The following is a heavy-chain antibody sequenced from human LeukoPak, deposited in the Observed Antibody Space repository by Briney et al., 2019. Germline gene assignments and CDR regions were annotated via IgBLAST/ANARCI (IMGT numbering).Heavy chain of an antibody. CDR2: ISSSSSYI. Sequence: GVSLRLSCAASGFTFSSYSMNWVRQAPGKGLEWLSSISSSSSYIYYADSGKVRFTFSKDNAKNSLYLQMNSRRAEDTAVYYCARGPGYSGYVRWRERPLVTVSS. CDR1: GFTFSSYS. V-gene: IGHV3-21*01. J-gene: IGHJ4*02. CDR3: ARGPGYSGYVR. D-gene: IGHD5-12*01.